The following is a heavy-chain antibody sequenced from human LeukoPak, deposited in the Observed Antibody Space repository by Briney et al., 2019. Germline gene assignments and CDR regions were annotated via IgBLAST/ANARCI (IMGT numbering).Heavy chain of an antibody. CDR3: ARERRYSSGWDAEYFQH. V-gene: IGHV4-38-2*02. Sequence: SETLSLTCAVSGYSISSGYYWGWIRQPPGKGLEWIGSIYHSGSTYYNPSLKSRVTISVDTSKNRFSLKLSSVTAADTAVYYCARERRYSSGWDAEYFQHWGQGTLVTVSS. J-gene: IGHJ1*01. CDR1: GYSISSGYY. CDR2: IYHSGST. D-gene: IGHD6-19*01.